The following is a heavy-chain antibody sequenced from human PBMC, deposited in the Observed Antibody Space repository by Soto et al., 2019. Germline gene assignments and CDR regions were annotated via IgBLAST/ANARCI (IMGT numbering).Heavy chain of an antibody. Sequence: AETLSLTCAVYVGSFSGYYWSWIRQPPGKGLEWIGEINHSGSTNYNPSLKSRVTISVDTSKNQFSLKLSSVTAADTAVYYCARGGRTTVTFFDYWGQGTLVTVSS. CDR2: INHSGST. CDR3: ARGGRTTVTFFDY. V-gene: IGHV4-34*01. CDR1: VGSFSGYY. D-gene: IGHD4-17*01. J-gene: IGHJ4*02.